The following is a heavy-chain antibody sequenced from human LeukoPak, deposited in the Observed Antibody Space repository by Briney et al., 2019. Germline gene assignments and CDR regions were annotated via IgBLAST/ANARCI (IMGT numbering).Heavy chain of an antibody. CDR3: AREGNWNDFDY. V-gene: IGHV1-69*13. CDR1: GGTSSSYA. J-gene: IGHJ4*02. D-gene: IGHD1-1*01. Sequence: ASVKVSCKASGGTSSSYAISWVRQAPGQGLEWMGGIIPIFGTANYAQKFQGRVTITADESTSTAYMELSSLRSEDTAVYYCAREGNWNDFDYWGQGTLVTVSS. CDR2: IIPIFGTA.